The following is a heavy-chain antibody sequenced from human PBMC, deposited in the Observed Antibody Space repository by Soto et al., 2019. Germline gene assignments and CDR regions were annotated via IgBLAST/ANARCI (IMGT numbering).Heavy chain of an antibody. V-gene: IGHV4-34*01. Sequence: WETLSHTCAVYSGSFMGYYRSWIRQPPRKGLEWIGEIKHSGSTNYNPSLESRVTISVDTSKNQFSLKLSSVTAADTAVHYCARDQGGLSSSWYWEGYYYFYGMDVWGQGTTVT. CDR3: ARDQGGLSSSWYWEGYYYFYGMDV. CDR2: IKHSGST. J-gene: IGHJ6*02. CDR1: SGSFMGYY. D-gene: IGHD6-13*01.